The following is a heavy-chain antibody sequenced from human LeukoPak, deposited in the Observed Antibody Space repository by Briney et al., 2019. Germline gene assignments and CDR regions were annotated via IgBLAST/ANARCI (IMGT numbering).Heavy chain of an antibody. D-gene: IGHD6-13*01. CDR2: ISGSGGST. CDR3: AKDGGSSWYAYYFDY. CDR1: GFTFSSYA. V-gene: IGHV3-23*01. Sequence: GGSLRLSCAASGFTFSSYAMSWVRQAPGKGLEWASAISGSGGSTYYADSVKGRFTISRDNSKNTLYLQMNSLRAEDTAVYYCAKDGGSSWYAYYFDYWGQGTLVTVSS. J-gene: IGHJ4*02.